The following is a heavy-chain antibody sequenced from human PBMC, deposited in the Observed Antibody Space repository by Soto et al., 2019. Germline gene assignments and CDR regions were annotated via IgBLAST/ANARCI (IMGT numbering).Heavy chain of an antibody. CDR3: ARAITIFGVAPFDP. J-gene: IGHJ5*02. CDR2: IYHSGST. Sequence: SETLSLTCTFSGGSISSYYWSWIRQPPGKGLEWIGYIYHSGSTNYNPSLKSRVTISVDTSKNQFSLKLSSVTAADTAVYYCARAITIFGVAPFDPWGQGTLVTLSS. V-gene: IGHV4-59*01. D-gene: IGHD3-3*01. CDR1: GGSISSYY.